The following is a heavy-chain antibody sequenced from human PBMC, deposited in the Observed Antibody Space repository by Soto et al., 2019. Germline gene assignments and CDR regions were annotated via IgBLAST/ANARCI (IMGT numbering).Heavy chain of an antibody. D-gene: IGHD1-26*01. CDR3: VRGRWSVGATFTFFDY. CDR2: INPSTGST. CDR1: GYTFTSEY. V-gene: IGHV1-46*01. Sequence: GASVKVSCKASGYTFTSEYIHWVRQAPGQGLEWMGIINPSTGSTGYAQKFQGRVTMTRDTSTITVDMELSSLRPEDTAVYYCVRGRWSVGATFTFFDYWGQGTLVTVSS. J-gene: IGHJ4*02.